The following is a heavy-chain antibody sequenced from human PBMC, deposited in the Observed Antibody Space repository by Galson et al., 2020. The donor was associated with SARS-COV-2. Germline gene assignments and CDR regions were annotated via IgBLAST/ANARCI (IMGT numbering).Heavy chain of an antibody. Sequence: GGSLRLSCAASGFTFSSYEMNWVRQAPGKGLEWVSYISSSGSTIYYADSVKGRFTISRDNAKNSLYLQMNSLRAEDTAVYYCAREDWKGYYDSSGYHYDYYYYYMDVWGKGTTVTVSS. J-gene: IGHJ6*03. V-gene: IGHV3-48*03. CDR1: GFTFSSYE. D-gene: IGHD3-22*01. CDR3: AREDWKGYYDSSGYHYDYYYYYMDV. CDR2: ISSSGSTI.